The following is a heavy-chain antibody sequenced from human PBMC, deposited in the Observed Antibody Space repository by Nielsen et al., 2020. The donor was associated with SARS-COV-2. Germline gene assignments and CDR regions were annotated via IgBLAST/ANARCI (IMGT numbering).Heavy chain of an antibody. D-gene: IGHD6-13*01. J-gene: IGHJ4*02. Sequence: SQTLSLTCAVYGGSFSGYYWSWIRQPPGKGPEWIGEINHSGSTNYNPSLKSRVTISVDTSKNQFSLKLSSVTAADTAVYYCARGSPIAAANFDYWGQGTLVTVSS. CDR1: GGSFSGYY. V-gene: IGHV4-34*01. CDR2: INHSGST. CDR3: ARGSPIAAANFDY.